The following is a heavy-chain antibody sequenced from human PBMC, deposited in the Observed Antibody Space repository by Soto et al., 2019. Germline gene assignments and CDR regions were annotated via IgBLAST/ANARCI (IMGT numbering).Heavy chain of an antibody. CDR3: ARVNGGYYYGDAFDI. J-gene: IGHJ3*02. CDR2: ISAYNGNT. CDR1: GYSFTSCG. Sequence: GASVRVDCNASGYSFTSCGTTWVRQAPGQGLEWMGWISAYNGNTNYAQKLQGRVTMTTDTSTSTAYMELRSLRSDDTAVYYCARVNGGYYYGDAFDIWGQGTMVTVSS. V-gene: IGHV1-18*01. D-gene: IGHD3-22*01.